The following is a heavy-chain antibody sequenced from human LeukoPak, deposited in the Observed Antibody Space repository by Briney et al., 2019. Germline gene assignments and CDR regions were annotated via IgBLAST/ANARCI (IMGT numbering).Heavy chain of an antibody. CDR2: IYTSGST. J-gene: IGHJ4*02. Sequence: SETLSLTCTVSGGSISSSSYYWGWIRQPPGKGLEWIGRIYTSGSTNYIPSLKSRLTISVDTSKNQFSLRLSSVTAADTAVYYCARDAWFGAGRTFAYWGQGTLVTVSS. D-gene: IGHD3-10*01. CDR3: ARDAWFGAGRTFAY. CDR1: GGSISSSSYY. V-gene: IGHV4-39*07.